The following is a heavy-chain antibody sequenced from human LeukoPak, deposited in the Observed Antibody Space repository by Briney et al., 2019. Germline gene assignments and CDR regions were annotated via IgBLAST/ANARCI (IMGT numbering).Heavy chain of an antibody. J-gene: IGHJ6*02. Sequence: ASVKVSCKASGYTFTSYYMHWVRQAPGQGLEWMGIINPSGGSTSYAQKFQGRVTMTRDTSTSTVYMELSSLRSEDTAVYYCARGLVVPAARPNYYYGMDVWGQGTTVTVSS. CDR3: ARGLVVPAARPNYYYGMDV. V-gene: IGHV1-46*01. CDR1: GYTFTSYY. CDR2: INPSGGST. D-gene: IGHD2-2*01.